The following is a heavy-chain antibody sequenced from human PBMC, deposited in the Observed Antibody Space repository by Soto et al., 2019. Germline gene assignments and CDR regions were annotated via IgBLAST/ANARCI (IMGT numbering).Heavy chain of an antibody. CDR2: ISGGGNII. V-gene: IGHV3-11*01. Sequence: PGGSLRLSCAASGFTFSDYYMSWIRQAPGKGLEWVSYISGGGNIINYADSVKGRFTISRDNAKNSLYLQMDSLRVEDTAVYYCTDKPREPANWGQGTLVTVSS. J-gene: IGHJ4*02. CDR3: TDKPREPAN. CDR1: GFTFSDYY. D-gene: IGHD1-26*01.